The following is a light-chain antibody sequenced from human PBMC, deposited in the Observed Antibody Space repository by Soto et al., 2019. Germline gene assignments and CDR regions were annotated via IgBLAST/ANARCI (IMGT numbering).Light chain of an antibody. CDR3: QQYGSSPPT. CDR1: QSVSSSY. V-gene: IGKV3-20*01. CDR2: GAS. Sequence: EIVLTQSPGTLSLSPGERATLSCRASQSVSSSYLAWYQQKPGQAPRLLIYGASSRATGIPDRFSGSGSGTDFTLTIGRLEPEDFAVYYCQQYGSSPPTFGPGTKVDIK. J-gene: IGKJ3*01.